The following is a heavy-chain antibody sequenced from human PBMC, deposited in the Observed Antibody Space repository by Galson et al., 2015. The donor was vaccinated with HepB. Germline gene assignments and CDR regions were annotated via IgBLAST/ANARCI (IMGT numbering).Heavy chain of an antibody. V-gene: IGHV4-39*02. Sequence: ETLSPTCTVSGGSISSSNYYWGWIRQPPGKGLEWIGSIYYSGSTFYTPSLKSRVTISVDTSKNQFSLKLSSVTATDTAVYYWAREQGRRAVNQGGVGRFEPWGQGTLVTVSS. CDR1: GGSISSSNYY. CDR3: AREQGRRAVNQGGVGRFEP. CDR2: IYYSGST. D-gene: IGHD6-19*01. J-gene: IGHJ5*02.